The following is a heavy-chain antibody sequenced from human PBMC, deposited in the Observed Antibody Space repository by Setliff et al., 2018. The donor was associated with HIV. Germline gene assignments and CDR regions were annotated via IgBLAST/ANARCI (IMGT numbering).Heavy chain of an antibody. J-gene: IGHJ4*02. CDR1: GYSFSSFA. D-gene: IGHD1-26*01. CDR2: INAFNGNT. V-gene: IGHV1-3*01. CDR3: ARGSSVGWEVLRTDY. Sequence: PGASVKVSCKASGYSFSSFAMHWVRQAPGQRLEWMAWINAFNGNTKYSQKFQGRVTITKDTSASTAYMELSSLRSEDTAVYYCARGSSVGWEVLRTDYWGQGTVVTAPQ.